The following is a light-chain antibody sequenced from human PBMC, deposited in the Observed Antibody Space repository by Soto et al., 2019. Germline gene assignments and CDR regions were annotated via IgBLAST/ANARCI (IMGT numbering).Light chain of an antibody. CDR3: QQDYRYPLT. CDR2: AAS. CDR1: QGISDD. V-gene: IGKV1-6*01. Sequence: AIQMTQSPSSLSASVGDSVTITCRASQGISDDLGWYQQKPGKAPKLLIFAASTLERGVPSRFSGSGSGTDFTLTISSLQPDDFATYYCQQDYRYPLTFGGGIKVEIK. J-gene: IGKJ4*01.